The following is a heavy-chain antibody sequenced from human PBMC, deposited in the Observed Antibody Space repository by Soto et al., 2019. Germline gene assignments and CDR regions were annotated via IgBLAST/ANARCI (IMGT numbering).Heavy chain of an antibody. D-gene: IGHD1-26*01. V-gene: IGHV4-39*01. CDR2: IYYNGRT. J-gene: IGHJ6*02. CDR1: GGSVSSSSYY. CDR3: GRRPKSGSFHYYGVDV. Sequence: SETLSLTCTVSGGSVSSSSYYWDWIRQSPGKGLEWIGHIYYNGRTYYNPSLKSRATISVDTSKNQFSLNLSSVTAADTAVYYCGRRPKSGSFHYYGVDVWGRGTTVTVSS.